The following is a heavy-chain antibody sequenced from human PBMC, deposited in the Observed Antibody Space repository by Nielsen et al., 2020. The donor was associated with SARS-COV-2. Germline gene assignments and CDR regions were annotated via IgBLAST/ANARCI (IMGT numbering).Heavy chain of an antibody. V-gene: IGHV1-18*01. CDR2: ISAYNGNT. D-gene: IGHD3-10*01. Sequence: WVRQAPGQGLEWTGWISAYNGNTNYAQKLQGRVTMTTDTSTSTAYMELRSLRSDDTAVYYCARDAGSGSYYNLRGMNWFDPWGQGTLVTVSS. CDR3: ARDAGSGSYYNLRGMNWFDP. J-gene: IGHJ5*02.